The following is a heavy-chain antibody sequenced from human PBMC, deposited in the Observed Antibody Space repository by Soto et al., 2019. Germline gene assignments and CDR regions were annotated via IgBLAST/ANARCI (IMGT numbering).Heavy chain of an antibody. J-gene: IGHJ3*02. CDR1: GFIFSTYA. CDR2: ISYDGSSK. V-gene: IGHV3-30-3*01. Sequence: QVQLVESGGGVVQPGTSLRLSCAASGFIFSTYAMHWVRQAPGKGLEWVAAISYDGSSKYYADSVKGRFTISGDNSGNTLYLQMNSLITDDTAVYYCASDPPSSASHGDAFDIWGQGTMVTVSS. D-gene: IGHD1-26*01. CDR3: ASDPPSSASHGDAFDI.